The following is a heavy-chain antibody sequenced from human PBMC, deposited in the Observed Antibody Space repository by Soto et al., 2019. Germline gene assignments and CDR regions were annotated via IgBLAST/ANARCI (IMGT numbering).Heavy chain of an antibody. V-gene: IGHV4-34*01. J-gene: IGHJ2*01. Sequence: SETLSLTCAVYGGSFSGYYWSWIRQPPGKGLEWIGEINHSGSTNYNPSLKSRVTISVDTSKNQFSLKLSSVTAADTAVYYCARLNYNILTGYRTVRYFDLWGRGTLVTVSS. CDR1: GGSFSGYY. CDR2: INHSGST. D-gene: IGHD3-9*01. CDR3: ARLNYNILTGYRTVRYFDL.